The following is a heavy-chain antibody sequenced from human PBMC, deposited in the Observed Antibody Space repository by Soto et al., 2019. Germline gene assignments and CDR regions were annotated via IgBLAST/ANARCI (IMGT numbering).Heavy chain of an antibody. CDR3: AKRSSSSTFDY. CDR1: GFTFSSYA. J-gene: IGHJ4*02. D-gene: IGHD6-6*01. Sequence: EVQLLESGGGLVQPGESLRLSCAASGFTFSSYAMSWVRQAPGKGLEWVSVISGSDDSTYYADYVKGRFTISRDNSKNTLYLQMNSLRAEDTAGYYCAKRSSSSTFDYWGQGTLVTVSS. CDR2: ISGSDDST. V-gene: IGHV3-23*01.